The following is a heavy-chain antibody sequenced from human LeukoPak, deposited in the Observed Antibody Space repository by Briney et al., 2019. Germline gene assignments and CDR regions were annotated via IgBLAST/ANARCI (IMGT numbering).Heavy chain of an antibody. J-gene: IGHJ4*02. Sequence: PGGSLRLSCRASGFIFGDYDMSWFRQAPGKGLEWVGFIRRKPYGGTTEYAASVKGRFTISRDDSKSIAYLQMNTLKTEDTAVYYCSRVKVVLSWAVNPFDYWGQGTLVTVSS. V-gene: IGHV3-49*03. CDR3: SRVKVVLSWAVNPFDY. CDR1: GFIFGDYD. CDR2: IRRKPYGGTT. D-gene: IGHD3-22*01.